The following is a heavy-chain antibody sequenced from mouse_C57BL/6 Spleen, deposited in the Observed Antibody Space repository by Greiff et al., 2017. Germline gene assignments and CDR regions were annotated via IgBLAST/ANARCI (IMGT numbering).Heavy chain of an antibody. CDR2: IDPSDSET. D-gene: IGHD1-1*01. CDR1: GYTFTSYW. V-gene: IGHV1-52*01. J-gene: IGHJ1*03. Sequence: QVQLQQPGAELVRPGSSVKLSCKASGYTFTSYWMHWVKQRPIQGLEWIGNIDPSDSETHYNQKFKDKATLTVDKSSSTAYMQLSSLTSEDSAVXYCARGHGSSYGYFDVWGTGTTVTVSS. CDR3: ARGHGSSYGYFDV.